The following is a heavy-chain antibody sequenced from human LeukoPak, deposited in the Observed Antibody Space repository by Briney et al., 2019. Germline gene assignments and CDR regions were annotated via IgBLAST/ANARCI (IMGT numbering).Heavy chain of an antibody. J-gene: IGHJ3*02. CDR1: GFTFSSYG. CDR2: IWYDGSNK. V-gene: IGHV3-33*01. CDR3: ARLGASTYAFDI. Sequence: PGGSLRLSCAASGFTFSSYGMHRVRQAPGKGLEWVAVIWYDGSNKYYADSVKGRFTISRDNSKNTLYLQMNSLRAEDTAVYYCARLGASTYAFDIWGLGTMVTVSS. D-gene: IGHD3-10*01.